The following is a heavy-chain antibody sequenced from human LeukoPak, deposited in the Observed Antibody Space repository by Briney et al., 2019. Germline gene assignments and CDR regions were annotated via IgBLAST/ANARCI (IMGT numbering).Heavy chain of an antibody. D-gene: IGHD6-19*01. CDR2: ISYDGSNK. V-gene: IGHV3-30-3*01. CDR3: ARAPDIAVAGSDY. Sequence: PGRSLRLSCAASGFTFSSYAMHWVRQAPGKGLEWVAVISYDGSNKYYADSVKGRFTISRDNSKNTLYLQMNSLRAEDTAVYYCARAPDIAVAGSDYWGQGTLVTVSS. CDR1: GFTFSSYA. J-gene: IGHJ4*02.